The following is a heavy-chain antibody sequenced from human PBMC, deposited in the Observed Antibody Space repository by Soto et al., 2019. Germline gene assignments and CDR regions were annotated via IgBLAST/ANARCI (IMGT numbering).Heavy chain of an antibody. CDR2: IYYSGST. J-gene: IGHJ5*02. CDR1: GGSISSSSYY. V-gene: IGHV4-39*01. CDR3: ASTWGGVAARLWFDP. Sequence: SETLSLTCTVSGGSISSSSYYWGWIRQPPGKGLEWIGSIYYSGSTYYNPSLKSRVTISVDTSKNQFSLKLSSVTAADTAVYYCASTWGGVAARLWFDPWGQGTLVTVSS. D-gene: IGHD6-6*01.